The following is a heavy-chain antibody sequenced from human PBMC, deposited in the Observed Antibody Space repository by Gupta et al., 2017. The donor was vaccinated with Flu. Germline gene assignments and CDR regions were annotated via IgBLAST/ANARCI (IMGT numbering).Heavy chain of an antibody. CDR1: GFTFSSYA. Sequence: EVQLLESGGGLVQPGGSLRLSCAASGFTFSSYAMSWVRPAPGKGLEWVSAISGSGGSTYYADSVKGRFTISRDNSKNTLYLQMNSLRAEDTAVYYCAKRDPSIVVVVAATDWFDPWGQGTLVTVSS. CDR3: AKRDPSIVVVVAATDWFDP. V-gene: IGHV3-23*01. D-gene: IGHD2-15*01. CDR2: ISGSGGST. J-gene: IGHJ5*02.